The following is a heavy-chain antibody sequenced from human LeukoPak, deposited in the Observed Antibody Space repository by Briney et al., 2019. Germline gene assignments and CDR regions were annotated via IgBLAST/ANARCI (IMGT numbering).Heavy chain of an antibody. D-gene: IGHD3-22*01. CDR3: ARAPFYYNRSGPQSRYFDL. Sequence: GGSLRLSCAASGFTFSSYWMTWVRQAPGKGLEWVANIRRDGSEKYYVDSVRGRFTISRDNSKNTLYLQMNSLRAEDTAVYYCARAPFYYNRSGPQSRYFDLWGRGTLVTVSS. J-gene: IGHJ2*01. CDR1: GFTFSSYW. CDR2: IRRDGSEK. V-gene: IGHV3-7*01.